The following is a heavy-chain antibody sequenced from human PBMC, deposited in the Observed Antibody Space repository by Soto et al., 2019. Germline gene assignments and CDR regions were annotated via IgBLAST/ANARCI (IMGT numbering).Heavy chain of an antibody. D-gene: IGHD4-17*01. CDR2: IYHSGST. V-gene: IGHV4-30-2*01. CDR3: ARAKSADYPAPYFDY. CDR1: GGSISSGGYS. J-gene: IGHJ4*02. Sequence: SETLSLTCAVSGGSISSGGYSWSWIRQPPGKGPEWIGYIYHSGSTYYNPSLKSRVTISVDRSKNQFSLKLSSVTAADTAVYYCARAKSADYPAPYFDYWGQGTLVTVSS.